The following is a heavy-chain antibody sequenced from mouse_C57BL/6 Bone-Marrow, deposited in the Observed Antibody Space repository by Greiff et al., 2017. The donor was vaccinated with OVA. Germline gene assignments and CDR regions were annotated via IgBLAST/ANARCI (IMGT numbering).Heavy chain of an antibody. D-gene: IGHD1-1*01. CDR2: ISDGGSYT. CDR3: ARPTPYGSSYDWYFDV. CDR1: GFTFSSYA. V-gene: IGHV5-4*03. J-gene: IGHJ1*03. Sequence: EVKLMESGGGLVKPGGSLKLSCAASGFTFSSYAMSWVRQTPEKRLEWVATISDGGSYTYYPDNVKGRFTISIDNAKNNLYLQMSHLTSEDTAMYYCARPTPYGSSYDWYFDVWGTGTTVTVSS.